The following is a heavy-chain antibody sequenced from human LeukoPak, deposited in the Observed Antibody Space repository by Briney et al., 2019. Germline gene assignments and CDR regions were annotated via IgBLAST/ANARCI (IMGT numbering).Heavy chain of an antibody. J-gene: IGHJ4*02. Sequence: GGSLRLSCAVSGFTFSNYAIHWVRQAPGKGLEWMAVISYDGRNKYYAESVKGRFTISRDNSKNTLYLQMNSLRAEDTAAYYCARDYYHFGSGWGRPLDYWGQGTLVSVSS. D-gene: IGHD3-3*02. CDR2: ISYDGRNK. V-gene: IGHV3-30*04. CDR3: ARDYYHFGSGWGRPLDY. CDR1: GFTFSNYA.